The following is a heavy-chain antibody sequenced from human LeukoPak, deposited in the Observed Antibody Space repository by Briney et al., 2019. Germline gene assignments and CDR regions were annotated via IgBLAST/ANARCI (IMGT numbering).Heavy chain of an antibody. CDR1: GFTFSSYW. V-gene: IGHV3-7*01. Sequence: GGSLRLSCAASGFTFSSYWMSWVRQAPGKGLEGVANIKQDGSEKYFVDSVKGRFTISRNNAKNSLYLQMNSLRAEDTAVYYCARDSKSTVERTDYWGQGTLVTVSS. J-gene: IGHJ4*02. CDR2: IKQDGSEK. CDR3: ARDSKSTVERTDY. D-gene: IGHD4-23*01.